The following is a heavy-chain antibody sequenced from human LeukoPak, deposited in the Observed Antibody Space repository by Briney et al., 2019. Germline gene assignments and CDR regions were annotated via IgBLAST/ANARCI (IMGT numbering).Heavy chain of an antibody. CDR3: ATGMPGDYDYNCFDS. V-gene: IGHV4-4*07. D-gene: IGHD5-12*01. Sequence: SQTLSLTCTVSGGSISSGYWTWIRQPAGKGLEWIGRINASGSTRHNPSLKSRVTMSVDTSKNQFSLKMSSVTAADTAVYFCATGMPGDYDYNCFDSWGQGTLVTVSS. CDR2: INASGST. CDR1: GGSISSGY. J-gene: IGHJ5*01.